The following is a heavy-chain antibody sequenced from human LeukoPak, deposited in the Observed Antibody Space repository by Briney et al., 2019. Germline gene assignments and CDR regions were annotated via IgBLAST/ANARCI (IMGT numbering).Heavy chain of an antibody. CDR1: GGSFSGYY. J-gene: IGHJ6*03. Sequence: PSETLSLTCAVYGGSFSGYYWSWIRQPPGKGLEWIGEINHSGSTNYNPSLKSRVTISVDTSKNQFSLKLSSVTAAGTAAYYWARGRRKYSYGPPFYYYYMDVWGKGTTVTVSS. D-gene: IGHD5-18*01. CDR3: ARGRRKYSYGPPFYYYYMDV. CDR2: INHSGST. V-gene: IGHV4-34*01.